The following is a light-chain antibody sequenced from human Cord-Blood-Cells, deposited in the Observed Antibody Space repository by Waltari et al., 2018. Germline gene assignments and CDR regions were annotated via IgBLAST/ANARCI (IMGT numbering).Light chain of an antibody. CDR3: QQYYSTPYT. CDR2: WAS. Sequence: DIVMTQSPDSLAVSLGERATINCKSSQSVLYSSNNKNYLAWYQHKPGQPPKLLIYWASTRESGVPDRFSGSGSGTDFNLTISSLQAEDVAVYYCQQYYSTPYTFGQGTKLEIK. V-gene: IGKV4-1*01. J-gene: IGKJ2*01. CDR1: QSVLYSSNNKNY.